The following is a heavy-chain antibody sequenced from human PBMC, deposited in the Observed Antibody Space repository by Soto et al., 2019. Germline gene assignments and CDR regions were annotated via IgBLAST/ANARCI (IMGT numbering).Heavy chain of an antibody. Sequence: SGPTLVNPTQTLTLTCTFSGFSLSTSGMCVSWISHPPGKALEWLARIDWDDDKYYSTSLKTLVTISKDTSIHQVVLSMSIMEPVDTATYYCARIRAWYDIFYYCMDAGGQGTTVTVYS. CDR3: ARIRAWYDIFYYCMDA. V-gene: IGHV2-70*11. CDR2: IDWDDDK. CDR1: GFSLSTSGMC. J-gene: IGHJ6*02. D-gene: IGHD3-9*01.